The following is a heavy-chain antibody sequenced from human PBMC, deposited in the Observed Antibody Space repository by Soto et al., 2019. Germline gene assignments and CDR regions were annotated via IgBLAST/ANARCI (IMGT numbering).Heavy chain of an antibody. V-gene: IGHV1-18*01. CDR1: GYTFSNYG. Sequence: HVKLVQSEGEVKRPGASVKVSCKTSGYTFSNYGITWVRQAPGQPLEWLGWISLYSDGTNYAQKFQFRVAMTTDTSTTTAYMELRSLRSDDTAVYYCARVVPGAEAWFGPWGQGTLVTVSS. J-gene: IGHJ5*02. D-gene: IGHD2-2*01. CDR3: ARVVPGAEAWFGP. CDR2: ISLYSDGT.